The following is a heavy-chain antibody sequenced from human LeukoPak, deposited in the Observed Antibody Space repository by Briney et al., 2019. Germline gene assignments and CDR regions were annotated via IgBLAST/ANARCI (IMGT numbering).Heavy chain of an antibody. Sequence: GGSLRLSCVGSGFTVSDNYMNWVRQTPGKGLVWVSHINSDGSWTSYADSVKDRFTISKDNAKNTVYLQMNSLRAEDTAVYYCVSFYETYWGRGTLVTVSS. D-gene: IGHD2/OR15-2a*01. CDR2: INSDGSWT. V-gene: IGHV3-74*01. CDR1: GFTVSDNY. J-gene: IGHJ4*02. CDR3: VSFYETY.